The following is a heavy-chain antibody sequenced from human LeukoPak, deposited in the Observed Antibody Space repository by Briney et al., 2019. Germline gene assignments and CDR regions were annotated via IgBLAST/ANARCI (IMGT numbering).Heavy chain of an antibody. V-gene: IGHV1-18*01. CDR3: ARKRRPTYCGGDCYSGSYLDY. Sequence: GASMKVSCKASGYTFISYGINWVLQAPGQGLEWMGGVSAYSGNTIYAQKFQGRVTMTTDTSTSTAYMELRSLKSDDTAVYYCARKRRPTYCGGDCYSGSYLDYWGQGTLVTVFS. CDR2: VSAYSGNT. D-gene: IGHD2-21*01. J-gene: IGHJ4*02. CDR1: GYTFISYG.